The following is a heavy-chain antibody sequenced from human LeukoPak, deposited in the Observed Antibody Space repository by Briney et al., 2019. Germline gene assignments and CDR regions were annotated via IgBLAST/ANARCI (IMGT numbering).Heavy chain of an antibody. CDR1: GDPISSYH. D-gene: IGHD4-17*01. CDR2: IYYSGST. J-gene: IGHJ3*02. CDR3: ARDLTTVTTAHDAFDI. Sequence: SETLSLTCTVSGDPISSYHGSWIRQPPGKGLEWIGYIYYSGSTNYNPSLKSRVTISVDTSKNQFSLKLSSVTAADTAVYYCARDLTTVTTAHDAFDIWGQGTMVTVSS. V-gene: IGHV4-59*01.